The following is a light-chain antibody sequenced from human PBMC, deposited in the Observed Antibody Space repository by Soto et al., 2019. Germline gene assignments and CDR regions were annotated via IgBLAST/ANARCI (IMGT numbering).Light chain of an antibody. CDR1: QSVDSSN. CDR3: KKYGYNLT. Sequence: EIVLTQSPGTLSLSPWERATLSCRASQSVDSSNLAWYQQKPGQSPRLLIYGASRRATGIPVRFSGSGSGTDFTLTITRLEPEDFAVYFCKKYGYNLTFGRGTKVDIK. V-gene: IGKV3-20*01. J-gene: IGKJ4*01. CDR2: GAS.